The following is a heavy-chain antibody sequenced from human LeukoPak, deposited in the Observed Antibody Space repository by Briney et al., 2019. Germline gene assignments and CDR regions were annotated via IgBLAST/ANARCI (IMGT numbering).Heavy chain of an antibody. CDR3: AKEGHYYYDSSGLMES. V-gene: IGHV1-69*05. CDR2: IIPIFGTA. D-gene: IGHD3-22*01. J-gene: IGHJ4*02. Sequence: VASVKVSCKASGGTFSSYAISWVRQAPGQGLEWMGRIIPIFGTANYAQKFQGRVTITTDESTSTAYMELSSLRSEDTAVYYCAKEGHYYYDSSGLMESWGQGTLVTVSS. CDR1: GGTFSSYA.